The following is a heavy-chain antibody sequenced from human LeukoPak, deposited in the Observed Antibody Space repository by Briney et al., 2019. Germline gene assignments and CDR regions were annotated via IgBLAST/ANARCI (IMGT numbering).Heavy chain of an antibody. Sequence: GGSLRLSCATSGFTFDDYGMSWVRQTPGKGLEWVSGINWNGGSTAYADSVKGRFTISRDNAKNSLYLQMNSLRAEDTALYYCARGLWHSGSYRSPYFAFWGQGTLVTVSS. J-gene: IGHJ4*02. V-gene: IGHV3-20*04. CDR2: INWNGGST. CDR3: ARGLWHSGSYRSPYFAF. D-gene: IGHD1-26*01. CDR1: GFTFDDYG.